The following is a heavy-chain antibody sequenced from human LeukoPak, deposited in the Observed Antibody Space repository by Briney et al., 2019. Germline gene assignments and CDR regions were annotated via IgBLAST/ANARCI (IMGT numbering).Heavy chain of an antibody. V-gene: IGHV1-2*02. CDR3: AREGSVAARIFDY. D-gene: IGHD6-6*01. Sequence: ASVKVFCKASGYTFTGYYIHWVRQAPGQGLEWMGWINPNSGGTNYAQEFQGRVTMTRDTSISTAYMEVSRLRYDDTAVYYCAREGSVAARIFDYWGQGTLVTVSS. CDR1: GYTFTGYY. J-gene: IGHJ4*02. CDR2: INPNSGGT.